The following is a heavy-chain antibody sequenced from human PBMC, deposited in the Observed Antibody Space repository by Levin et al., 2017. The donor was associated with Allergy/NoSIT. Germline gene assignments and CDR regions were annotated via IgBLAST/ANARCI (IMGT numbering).Heavy chain of an antibody. D-gene: IGHD3-3*01. CDR1: GFIFSSHC. J-gene: IGHJ6*02. CDR2: IKRDGNEK. Sequence: GESLKISCATSGFIFSSHCMNWVRQAPGKGLEWVATIKRDGNEKHYVDSVKGRFTISRDTAKNSLYLQMNSLRAEDTAVYYCARVQYCDFWGSSRGMDVWGQGTTVTVSS. CDR3: ARVQYCDFWGSSRGMDV. V-gene: IGHV3-7*01.